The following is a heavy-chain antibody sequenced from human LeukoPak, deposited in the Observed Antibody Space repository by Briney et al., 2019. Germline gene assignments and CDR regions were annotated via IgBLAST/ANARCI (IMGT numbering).Heavy chain of an antibody. CDR3: AKDSSGYSGYPDY. Sequence: GGSLRLSCAASGFTFSSYGMHWVRQAPGKGLEWVAVISYDGSNKYYADSVKGRFTISRDNSKNTLYLQMNSLRAEDTAVYYCAKDSSGYSGYPDYWGQGTLVTVSS. J-gene: IGHJ4*02. D-gene: IGHD5-12*01. V-gene: IGHV3-30*18. CDR1: GFTFSSYG. CDR2: ISYDGSNK.